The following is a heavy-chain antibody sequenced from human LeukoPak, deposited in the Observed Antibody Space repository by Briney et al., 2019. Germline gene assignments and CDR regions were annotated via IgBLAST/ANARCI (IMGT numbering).Heavy chain of an antibody. Sequence: GGSLRLSCAASGFTFSSYWMHWVRQAPGKGLVWVSFINSDGSITRYADSVKGRFTISRDNAKNTLYLQMNSLRAEDTAVYYCARGANRSHDYWGQGNLVTVSS. CDR2: INSDGSIT. CDR3: ARGANRSHDY. V-gene: IGHV3-74*01. CDR1: GFTFSSYW. D-gene: IGHD4/OR15-4a*01. J-gene: IGHJ4*02.